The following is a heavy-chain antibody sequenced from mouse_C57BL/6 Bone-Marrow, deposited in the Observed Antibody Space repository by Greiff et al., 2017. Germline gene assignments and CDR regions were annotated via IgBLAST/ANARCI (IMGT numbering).Heavy chain of an antibody. CDR3: ARWSGNYGSSQFLFDY. D-gene: IGHD1-1*01. CDR1: GYTFTSYW. V-gene: IGHV1-64*01. J-gene: IGHJ2*01. CDR2: IHPNSGST. Sequence: VKLQQPGAELVKPGASVKLSCKASGYTFTSYWMHWVKQRPGQGLEWIGMIHPNSGSTNYNEKFKSKATLTVDKSSSTAYMQLSSLTSEDSAVYYCARWSGNYGSSQFLFDYWGQGTTLTVSS.